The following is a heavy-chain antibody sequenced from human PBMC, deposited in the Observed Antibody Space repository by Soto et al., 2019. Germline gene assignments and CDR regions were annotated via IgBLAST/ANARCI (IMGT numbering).Heavy chain of an antibody. CDR3: ARDFLYCSGGSCYYGMDV. D-gene: IGHD2-15*01. J-gene: IGHJ6*02. Sequence: ASVKVSCKASGYTFTDYYIHWVRQAPGQGLEWMGWINPNSGGTNYAQKFQGWVTMTRDTSISTAYMELSRLKSDDTAVYYCARDFLYCSGGSCYYGMDVWGQGTTVTVSS. V-gene: IGHV1-2*04. CDR1: GYTFTDYY. CDR2: INPNSGGT.